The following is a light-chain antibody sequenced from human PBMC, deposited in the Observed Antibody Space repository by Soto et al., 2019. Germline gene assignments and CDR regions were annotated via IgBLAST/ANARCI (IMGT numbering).Light chain of an antibody. CDR2: GAS. J-gene: IGKJ1*01. CDR3: QHYSSWLLT. V-gene: IGKV3-15*01. Sequence: EIVMTQSPATLSVSPGERATLSCRASQSVDSKLAWYQQKPGQGPRLLIYGASSRATGIPARFSGSGSGTEFTLTISSLQSEDFAVYCCQHYSSWLLTFGQGTKVEIK. CDR1: QSVDSK.